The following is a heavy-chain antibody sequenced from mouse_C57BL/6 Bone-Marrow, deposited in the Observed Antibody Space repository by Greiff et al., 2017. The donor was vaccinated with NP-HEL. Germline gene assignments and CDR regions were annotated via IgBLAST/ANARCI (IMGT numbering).Heavy chain of an antibody. D-gene: IGHD2-1*01. CDR1: GFTFTDYY. V-gene: IGHV7-3*01. CDR2: IRNKANGYTT. Sequence: EVKLMESGGGLVQPGGSLSLSCAASGFTFTDYYMSWVRQPPGKALEWLVFIRNKANGYTTEYSASVKGRFTISRDNSQSILYLQMNALRAEDSATYYCASSLYCVCGDDPFCSVDYWGQGTSVSVSS. J-gene: IGHJ4*01. CDR3: ASSLYCVCGDDPFCSVDY.